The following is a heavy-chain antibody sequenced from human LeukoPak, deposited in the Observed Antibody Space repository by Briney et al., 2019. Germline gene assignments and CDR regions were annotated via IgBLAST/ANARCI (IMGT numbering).Heavy chain of an antibody. CDR1: GYTFTSYG. J-gene: IGHJ5*02. CDR2: ISAYNGNT. V-gene: IGHV1-18*01. D-gene: IGHD2-2*01. CDR3: ASGRYCSSTSCYPDNS. Sequence: GASVKVSCKASGYTFTSYGISWVRQAPGQGLELMGWISAYNGNTNYAQKLQGRVTMTTDTSTSTDYMELRSLRSDDTAVYYCASGRYCSSTSCYPDNSWGQGTLVTVSS.